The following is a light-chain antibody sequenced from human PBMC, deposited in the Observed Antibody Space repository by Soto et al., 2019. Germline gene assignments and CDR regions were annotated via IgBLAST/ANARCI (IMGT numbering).Light chain of an antibody. J-gene: IGLJ2*01. Sequence: QSALTQPASVSGSSGQSITISCTGTTSDFLSWYQQSPGQAPKLIIYEVANRPSGVSDRFSDSKSGNTASLTISGLRAEDEADYYCSSYTRRATLVFGGGTKLTVL. CDR2: EVA. CDR1: TSDF. CDR3: SSYTRRATLV. V-gene: IGLV2-14*01.